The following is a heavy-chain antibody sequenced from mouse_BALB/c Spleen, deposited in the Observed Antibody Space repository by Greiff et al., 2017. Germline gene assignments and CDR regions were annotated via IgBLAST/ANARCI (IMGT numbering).Heavy chain of an antibody. Sequence: EVMLVESGGGLVKPGGSLKLSCAASGFTFSDYYMYWVRQTPEKRLEWVATISDGGSYTYYPDSVKGRFTISRDNAKNNLYLQMSSLKSEDTAMYYCARGAYYGNYGFAYWGQGTLVTVSA. CDR1: GFTFSDYY. J-gene: IGHJ3*01. D-gene: IGHD2-10*01. CDR3: ARGAYYGNYGFAY. CDR2: ISDGGSYT. V-gene: IGHV5-4*02.